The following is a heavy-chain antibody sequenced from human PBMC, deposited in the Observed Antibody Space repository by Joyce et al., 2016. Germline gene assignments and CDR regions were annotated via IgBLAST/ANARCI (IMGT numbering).Heavy chain of an antibody. J-gene: IGHJ5*02. V-gene: IGHV1-3*04. D-gene: IGHD2-15*01. CDR2: INTGDGNT. CDR3: ARVTGYCSGGSCYYWFDP. Sequence: QVQLVQSGAEVKKPGASVKISCKASGYTFTDYTIHWVRQAPGQSLEWMAWINTGDGNTKSSQKFQGRVAITRDSSATTVYMGLTRLGSEDTAVYYCARVTGYCSGGSCYYWFDPWGQGTLVTVSS. CDR1: GYTFTDYT.